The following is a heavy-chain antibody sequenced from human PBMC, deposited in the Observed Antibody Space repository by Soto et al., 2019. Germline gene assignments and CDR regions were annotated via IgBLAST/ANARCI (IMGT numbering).Heavy chain of an antibody. D-gene: IGHD5-12*01. V-gene: IGHV4-39*01. CDR1: RGSIRSDTSY. Sequence: PSETLSLTCTVSRGSIRSDTSYWGWIRQPPGKGLEWIGSIFYSGNTYYNPSLKSRVTISIDTSKNQFSLKLSSVTAADTAVYYCTSLYDYIYYFDYWGQGTLVTVSS. CDR3: TSLYDYIYYFDY. CDR2: IFYSGNT. J-gene: IGHJ4*02.